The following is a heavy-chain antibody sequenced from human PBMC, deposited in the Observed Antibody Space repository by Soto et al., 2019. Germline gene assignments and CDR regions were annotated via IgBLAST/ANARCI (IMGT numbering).Heavy chain of an antibody. J-gene: IGHJ6*03. CDR3: ARVRHDYGDYAYMDV. V-gene: IGHV4-59*01. CDR1: GGSISSYY. CDR2: IYSSGIT. Sequence: QVQLQESGPGLVKPSETLSLTCTVSGGSISSYYWSWIRQPPGKGLEWIGYIYSSGITTYNPSLRSRVTISLDTSKNQFSLKLSSVTAADTAVYHCARVRHDYGDYAYMDVWGKGTTVTVSS. D-gene: IGHD4-17*01.